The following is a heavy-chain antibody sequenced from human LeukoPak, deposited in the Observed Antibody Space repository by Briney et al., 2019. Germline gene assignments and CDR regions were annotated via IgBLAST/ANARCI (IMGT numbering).Heavy chain of an antibody. J-gene: IGHJ4*02. CDR3: ASSGWYRGY. CDR2: INHKGST. CDR1: GGSFSWYY. D-gene: IGHD6-19*01. Sequence: GTLSLTCAGYGGSFSWYYWSLLRPPPGKGVEGIGEINHKGSTTYNPSLKRRVTISVDKSKNQCSLKLRNVTAAETAVYYCASSGWYRGYWGQGTLVTVSS. V-gene: IGHV4-34*01.